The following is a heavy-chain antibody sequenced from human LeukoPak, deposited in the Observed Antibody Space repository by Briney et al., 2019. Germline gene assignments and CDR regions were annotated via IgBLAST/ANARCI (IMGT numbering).Heavy chain of an antibody. CDR2: INHSGST. J-gene: IGHJ3*02. D-gene: IGHD3-10*01. V-gene: IGHV4-34*01. CDR3: ARQVYPGRDAFDI. CDR1: GGSFSGYY. Sequence: SETLSLTCAVYGGSFSGYYWSWIRQPPGKGLEWIGEINHSGSTNYNPSLKSRVTISVDTSKNQFSLKLSSVTAADTAVYYCARQVYPGRDAFDIWGQGTMVTVSS.